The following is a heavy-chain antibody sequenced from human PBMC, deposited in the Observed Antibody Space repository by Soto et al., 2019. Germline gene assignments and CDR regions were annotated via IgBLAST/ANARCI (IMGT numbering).Heavy chain of an antibody. CDR3: ARDRASIREHSNYYYYYGMDV. CDR1: GFTFSSYA. D-gene: IGHD1-26*01. CDR2: ISYDGSNK. J-gene: IGHJ6*02. Sequence: PGGSLRLSCAASGFTFSSYAMHWVRQAPGKGLEWVAVISYDGSNKYYADSVKGRFTISRDNSKNTLYLQMNSLRAEDTAVYYCARDRASIREHSNYYYYYGMDVWGQGTTVTVSS. V-gene: IGHV3-30-3*01.